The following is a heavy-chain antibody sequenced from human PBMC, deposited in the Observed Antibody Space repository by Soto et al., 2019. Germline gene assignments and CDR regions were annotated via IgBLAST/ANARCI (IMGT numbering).Heavy chain of an antibody. D-gene: IGHD6-13*01. J-gene: IGHJ5*02. CDR2: ISYDGSNK. CDR3: ARAKQLGPADWLDP. V-gene: IGHV3-30-3*01. Sequence: AGSLRLSCAASGFTFSSYAMHWVRQAPGKGLEWVAVISYDGSNKYYADSVKGRFTISRDNSKNTLYLQMNSLRAEDTAVYYCARAKQLGPADWLDPWGQGTRGTVPS. CDR1: GFTFSSYA.